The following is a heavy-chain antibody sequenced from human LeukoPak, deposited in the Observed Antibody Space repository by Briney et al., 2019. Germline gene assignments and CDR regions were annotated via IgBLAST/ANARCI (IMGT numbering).Heavy chain of an antibody. Sequence: GGSLRLSCVASGFTVSSSYMSWVRQAPGKGLEWVSIIYIGGSIYYADSVKGRFTISRDNSKNTLYLQMNSLRAEDTAVYYCAKDRSNYEVIDYWGQGTLVTVSS. CDR1: GFTVSSSY. J-gene: IGHJ4*02. D-gene: IGHD4-11*01. V-gene: IGHV3-53*05. CDR3: AKDRSNYEVIDY. CDR2: IYIGGSI.